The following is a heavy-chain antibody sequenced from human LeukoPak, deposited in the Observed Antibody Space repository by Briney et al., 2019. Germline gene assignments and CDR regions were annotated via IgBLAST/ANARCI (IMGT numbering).Heavy chain of an antibody. D-gene: IGHD6-6*01. J-gene: IGHJ6*03. V-gene: IGHV5-51*01. CDR1: GYSFTSYW. Sequence: GESLKISCKGSGYSFTSYWIDWVRQMPGKGLEGMGIIYPGDSDTRYSPSFQGQVTISADKSISTAYLQWSSLKASDTAMYYCARQRSSSSGYYYYYMDVWGKGTTVTVSS. CDR2: IYPGDSDT. CDR3: ARQRSSSSGYYYYYMDV.